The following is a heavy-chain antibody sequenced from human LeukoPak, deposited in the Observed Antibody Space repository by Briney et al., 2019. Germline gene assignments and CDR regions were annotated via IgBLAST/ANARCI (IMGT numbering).Heavy chain of an antibody. Sequence: PGGSLRLSCAASGFTFSRHAMSWVRQAPGKGLEWVSTTGLNSVNTLCAESVQGRFSISRDNSKNRLALQMENLRVDDTAVYYCAKGDDIGKHPTRAYYFDTWGQGTLVTVSS. CDR2: TGLNSVNT. CDR1: GFTFSRHA. V-gene: IGHV3-23*01. CDR3: AKGDDIGKHPTRAYYFDT. J-gene: IGHJ4*02. D-gene: IGHD5-24*01.